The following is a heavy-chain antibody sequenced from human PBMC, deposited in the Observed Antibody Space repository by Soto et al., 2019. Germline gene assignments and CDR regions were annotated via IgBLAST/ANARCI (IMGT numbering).Heavy chain of an antibody. V-gene: IGHV3-30*18. CDR1: GFTFSRNA. CDR3: AKGYYYDSSGYYPFDY. J-gene: IGHJ4*02. Sequence: QVQLVESGGGVVQPGRSLRLSCAASGFTFSRNAMHWVRQAPGKGLEWVGVISYDGSNKYYADSVKGRFTISRDNSKNTLYLQMNSLRAEDTAVYYCAKGYYYDSSGYYPFDYWGQGTLVTVSS. CDR2: ISYDGSNK. D-gene: IGHD3-22*01.